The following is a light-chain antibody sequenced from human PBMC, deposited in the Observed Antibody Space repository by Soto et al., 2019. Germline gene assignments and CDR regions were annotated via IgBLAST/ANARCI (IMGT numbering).Light chain of an antibody. CDR3: QQRSDWLT. J-gene: IGKJ4*01. CDR2: DAS. V-gene: IGKV3-11*01. Sequence: EIVLTQSPATLSLSPGERATLSCRASQSVSTYLAWYQQKPGRAPRLLIYDASNRAPGIPARFSGSGSGTDFTLTISSLEPEDFAMYYCQQRSDWLTFGGGTKVEIK. CDR1: QSVSTY.